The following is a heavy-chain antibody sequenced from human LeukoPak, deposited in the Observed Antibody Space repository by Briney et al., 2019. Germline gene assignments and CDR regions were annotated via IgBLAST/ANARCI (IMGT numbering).Heavy chain of an antibody. CDR3: ARGATRGWFDP. CDR1: GGSISSGSYY. Sequence: SETLSLTCTVSGGSISSGSYYWSWIRQPAGKGLEWIGRIYTSGSTNYNPSLKSRVTISVDTSKNQFSLKLSSVTAADTAVYYCARGATRGWFDPWGQGTLVTVSS. V-gene: IGHV4-61*02. J-gene: IGHJ5*02. CDR2: IYTSGST. D-gene: IGHD2-2*01.